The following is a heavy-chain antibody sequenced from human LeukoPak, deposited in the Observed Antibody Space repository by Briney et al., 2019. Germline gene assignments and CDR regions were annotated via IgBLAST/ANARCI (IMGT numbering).Heavy chain of an antibody. D-gene: IGHD2-2*01. CDR3: ARAGMRYCSSTSCTAGY. J-gene: IGHJ4*02. Sequence: RASVKVSCKASGYTFTGYYMNWVRQAPGQGLEWMGWINPNSGGTNYAQKFQGRVTMTRDTSISTAYMELSRLRSDDTAVYYCARAGMRYCSSTSCTAGYWGQGTLVTVSS. V-gene: IGHV1-2*02. CDR1: GYTFTGYY. CDR2: INPNSGGT.